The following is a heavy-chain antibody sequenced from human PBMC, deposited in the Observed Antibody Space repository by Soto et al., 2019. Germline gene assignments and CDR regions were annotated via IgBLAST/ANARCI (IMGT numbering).Heavy chain of an antibody. CDR1: GGTFTSDT. CDR2: IIPILWTG. CDR3: AREEGSYNMGTFTFYYMDV. V-gene: IGHV1-69*08. D-gene: IGHD3-10*01. J-gene: IGHJ6*03. Sequence: QVQLVQSGPEVKKSGSSVKVSCKLSGGTFTSDTISWLRRAPGQGLEWMGRIIPILWTGNYAQKFQGRITITEDNSTTTGYMELSSLTSEDTAIYYWAREEGSYNMGTFTFYYMDVWGNGTTVTVSS.